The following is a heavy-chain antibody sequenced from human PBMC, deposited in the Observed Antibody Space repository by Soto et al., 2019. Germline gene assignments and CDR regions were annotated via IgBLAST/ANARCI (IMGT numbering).Heavy chain of an antibody. CDR2: IIPIFGTA. D-gene: IGHD4-4*01. CDR1: GGTFSSYA. CDR3: ARLQPMYYFDY. J-gene: IGHJ4*02. V-gene: IGHV1-69*06. Sequence: SVKVSCKASGGTFSSYAISWVRQAPGQGLEWMGGIIPIFGTANYAQKFQGRVTITADKSTSTAYMELSRLRSEDTAVYYCARLQPMYYFDYWGQGTLVTVSS.